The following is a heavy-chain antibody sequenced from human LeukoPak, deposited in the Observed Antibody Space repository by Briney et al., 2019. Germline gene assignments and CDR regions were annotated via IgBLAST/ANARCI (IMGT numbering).Heavy chain of an antibody. Sequence: SETLSLTCAVYGGSFSGYYWSWIRQPPGKGLEWIGEINHSGSTNYNPSLKSRVTISVDTSKNQFSLKLSSVTAADTAVYYCAREGNSGAWGVKVDYWGQGTLVTVSS. J-gene: IGHJ4*02. CDR2: INHSGST. CDR3: AREGNSGAWGVKVDY. CDR1: GGSFSGYY. D-gene: IGHD3-10*01. V-gene: IGHV4-34*01.